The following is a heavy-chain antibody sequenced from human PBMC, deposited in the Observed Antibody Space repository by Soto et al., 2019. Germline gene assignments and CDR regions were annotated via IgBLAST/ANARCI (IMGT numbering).Heavy chain of an antibody. CDR2: ISNDGSKK. CDR1: GFSFSSYG. V-gene: IGHV3-30*18. J-gene: IGHJ6*02. Sequence: QVQLVESGGGVVQPGRSLRLSCAASGFSFSSYGLYWVRQAPGKGLEWVAVISNDGSKKYYADSVKGRFTISRDISKKTLYLQMNSLGAEDTDLYYCAKDLAPMTTRVRYYYYGMDVWVQGTKVTVSS. CDR3: AKDLAPMTTRVRYYYYGMDV. D-gene: IGHD1-1*01.